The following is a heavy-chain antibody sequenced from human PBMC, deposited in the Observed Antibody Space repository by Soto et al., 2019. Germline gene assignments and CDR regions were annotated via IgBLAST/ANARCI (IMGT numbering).Heavy chain of an antibody. CDR2: ISGSGGST. CDR3: ANDGPYRGSQGDYYHYYMDV. J-gene: IGHJ6*03. CDR1: GFTFSGYA. D-gene: IGHD1-26*01. V-gene: IGHV3-23*01. Sequence: GGSLRLSCADSGFTFSGYAMSWVRQAPGKGLEWVSTISGSGGSTYYADSVKGRFTITRDNSKNKLYLQMNSLGAEDTAVYYWANDGPYRGSQGDYYHYYMDVWGKVTTVTVSS.